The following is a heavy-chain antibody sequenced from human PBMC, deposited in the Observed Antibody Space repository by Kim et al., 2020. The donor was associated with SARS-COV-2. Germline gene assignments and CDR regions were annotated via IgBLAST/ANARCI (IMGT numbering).Heavy chain of an antibody. Sequence: GGSLRLSCAASGFTFSSHAINWVRQAPGKGLEWISYVSANGRTIYYADSVKGRFTISRDNAKNSLYLQMNSLRAEDTALYYCARESTMSAVALEICGQGTMVTVS. D-gene: IGHD6-19*01. V-gene: IGHV3-48*03. CDR3: ARESTMSAVALEI. J-gene: IGHJ3*02. CDR1: GFTFSSHA. CDR2: VSANGRTI.